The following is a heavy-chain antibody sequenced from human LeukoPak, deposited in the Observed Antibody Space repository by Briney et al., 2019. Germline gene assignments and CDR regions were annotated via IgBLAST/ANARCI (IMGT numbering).Heavy chain of an antibody. CDR2: IYTGGTT. CDR1: GFNVSSNY. V-gene: IGHV3-66*02. Sequence: GGSLRLSCAASGFNVSSNYMSWVRQAPGKGLEWVSVIYTGGTTYYTDSVKGRFTISRDNSKNMVYLQMDSLRPDDTAVYYCARITVTRFDYWGLGSLVTVPS. CDR3: ARITVTRFDY. D-gene: IGHD4-17*01. J-gene: IGHJ4*02.